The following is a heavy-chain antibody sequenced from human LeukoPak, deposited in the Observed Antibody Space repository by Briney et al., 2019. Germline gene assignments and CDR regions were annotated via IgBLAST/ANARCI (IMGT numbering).Heavy chain of an antibody. CDR1: GYSISSGYY. D-gene: IGHD3-22*01. CDR2: IYHSGST. CDR3: ATHSSGYYYELAY. Sequence: SETLSLTCTVSGYSISSGYYWGWIRQPPGKGLEWIGSIYHSGSTYYNPSLKSRVTISVDTSKNQFSLKLSSVTAADTAVYYCATHSSGYYYELAYWGQGTLVTVSS. J-gene: IGHJ4*02. V-gene: IGHV4-38-2*02.